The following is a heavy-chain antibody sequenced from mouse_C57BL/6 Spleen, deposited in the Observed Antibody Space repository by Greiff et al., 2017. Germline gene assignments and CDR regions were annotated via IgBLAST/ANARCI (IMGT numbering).Heavy chain of an antibody. CDR1: GYAFSSYW. CDR2: IYPGDGDT. Sequence: VQLQQSGAELVKPGASVKISCKASGYAFSSYWMNWVKQRPGKGLEWIGQIYPGDGDTNYNGKFKGKATLTADKSSSTAYMQLSSLTSEDSAVYFCARAYYEYDGRFYYAMDYWGQGTSVTVSS. V-gene: IGHV1-80*01. CDR3: ARAYYEYDGRFYYAMDY. D-gene: IGHD2-4*01. J-gene: IGHJ4*01.